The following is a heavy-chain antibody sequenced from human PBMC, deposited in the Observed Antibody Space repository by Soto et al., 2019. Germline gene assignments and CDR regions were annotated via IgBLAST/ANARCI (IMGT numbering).Heavy chain of an antibody. CDR3: ARQSDYSGAYWPY. CDR1: GYRFTSYW. Sequence: GESLKISCKGSGYRFTSYWIGWVRQMPGEGLEWVGIIYPGDSDARYSPSFQGQVTISVDKSNNTAYLHWSRLKAPDTAIYYCARQSDYSGAYWPYWGQGTLVTVSS. D-gene: IGHD1-26*01. J-gene: IGHJ4*02. V-gene: IGHV5-51*01. CDR2: IYPGDSDA.